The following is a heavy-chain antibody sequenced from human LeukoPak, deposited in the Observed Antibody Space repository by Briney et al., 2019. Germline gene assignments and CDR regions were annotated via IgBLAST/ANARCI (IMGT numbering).Heavy chain of an antibody. Sequence: PGGSLRLSCAASEFTFSNYWMSWVRHAPGKGLERVAHTNQDGSKNYYVDSMKGRFTISRDNAKNSLYLQMNSLRAEDTAVYYCATTVAGYPDDYFDYWGQGTLVTVSS. V-gene: IGHV3-7*01. J-gene: IGHJ4*02. CDR2: TNQDGSKN. CDR1: EFTFSNYW. D-gene: IGHD6-19*01. CDR3: ATTVAGYPDDYFDY.